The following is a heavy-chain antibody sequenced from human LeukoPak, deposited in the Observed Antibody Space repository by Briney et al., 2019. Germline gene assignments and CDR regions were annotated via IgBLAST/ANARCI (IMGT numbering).Heavy chain of an antibody. D-gene: IGHD3-10*01. CDR1: GFTFRSYW. J-gene: IGHJ5*02. V-gene: IGHV3-74*01. Sequence: GGSLRLSCAASGFTFRSYWMHWVRQAPGKGLVWVSRINSDGSSTSYADSVKGRFTISRDNAKNTLYLQMYSLRAEDTAVYYCAKLGSGSYYNNIWFDPWGQGTLVTVSS. CDR3: AKLGSGSYYNNIWFDP. CDR2: INSDGSST.